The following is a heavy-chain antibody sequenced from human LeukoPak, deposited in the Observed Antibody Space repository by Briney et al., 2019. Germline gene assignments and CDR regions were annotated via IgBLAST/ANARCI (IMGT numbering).Heavy chain of an antibody. D-gene: IGHD3-22*01. CDR1: GFTFSNYG. V-gene: IGHV3-23*01. CDR3: AKGVNRSYYYYRADAFDI. J-gene: IGHJ3*02. CDR2: ISGSGGST. Sequence: SGGSLRLSCAASGFTFSNYGMSWVRQAPGKGLEWVSGISGSGGSTYYADSVKGRFTISRDNSKNTLYLQMNSLRAEDTAVYYCAKGVNRSYYYYRADAFDIWGQGTMVTVSS.